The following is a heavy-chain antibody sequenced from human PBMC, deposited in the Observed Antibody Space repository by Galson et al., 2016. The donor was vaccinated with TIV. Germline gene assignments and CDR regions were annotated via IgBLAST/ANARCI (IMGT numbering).Heavy chain of an antibody. Sequence: SVKVSCKASGDTFSRNSISWVRQAPGQGLEWMGRIIPILGITNYAQKFQGRVTITADQSMSTVYMELSSLRSEDTAVYYCATLGGYFGSGSDKTGFWGQGTLVTVSS. CDR1: GDTFSRNS. D-gene: IGHD3-10*01. J-gene: IGHJ4*02. CDR2: IIPILGIT. V-gene: IGHV1-69*02. CDR3: ATLGGYFGSGSDKTGF.